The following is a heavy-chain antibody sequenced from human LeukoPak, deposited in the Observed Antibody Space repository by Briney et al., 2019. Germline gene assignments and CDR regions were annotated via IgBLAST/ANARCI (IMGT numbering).Heavy chain of an antibody. V-gene: IGHV3-30*04. J-gene: IGHJ4*02. Sequence: PGRSLRLSCAASGFTFSSYAMHWVRQAPGKGLEWVAVISYDGSNKYDADSVKGRFTISRDNSKNTLYLQMNSLRAEDTAVYYCAREPDLYSSSPKYDYWGQGTLVTVSS. CDR1: GFTFSSYA. CDR3: AREPDLYSSSPKYDY. D-gene: IGHD3-22*01. CDR2: ISYDGSNK.